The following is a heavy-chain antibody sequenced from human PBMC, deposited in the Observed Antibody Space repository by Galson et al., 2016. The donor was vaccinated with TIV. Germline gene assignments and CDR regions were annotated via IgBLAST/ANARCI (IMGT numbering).Heavy chain of an antibody. D-gene: IGHD1-14*01. CDR2: ISGSGGSV. J-gene: IGHJ4*02. V-gene: IGHV3-23*01. CDR3: AKSGTNLIDY. CDR1: GFTFGVYV. Sequence: SLRLSCAASGFTFGVYVMTWVRQAPGKGLEWMSNISGSGGSVSYADSLKGRFTISRDNSKNTLYLQMNGLRADGTAVYYCAKSGTNLIDYWGQGTLVSVFS.